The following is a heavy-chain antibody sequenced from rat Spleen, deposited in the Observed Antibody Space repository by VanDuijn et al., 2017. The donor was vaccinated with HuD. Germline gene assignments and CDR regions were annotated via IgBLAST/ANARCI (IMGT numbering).Heavy chain of an antibody. J-gene: IGHJ2*01. CDR3: TSSITTWDY. V-gene: IGHV5-27*01. CDR1: GFTFSNYY. D-gene: IGHD1-10*01. Sequence: EVQLVESGGGLVQPGRSLKLSCAASGFTFSNYYMAWVRQAPTKGLEWVAYISTGGDNTYYRDSVKGRFTISRDNAKSTLYLQLDSLRSEDTATYYCTSSITTWDYWGQGVMVTVSS. CDR2: ISTGGDNT.